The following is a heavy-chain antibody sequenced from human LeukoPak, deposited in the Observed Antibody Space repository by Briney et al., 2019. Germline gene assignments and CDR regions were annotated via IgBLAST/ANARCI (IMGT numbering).Heavy chain of an antibody. V-gene: IGHV3-21*01. J-gene: IGHJ6*02. Sequence: GGSLRLSCAASGFTFSSYSMSWVRQAPGKGLEWVSSISSSSSYIYYADSVKGRFTISRDNAKNSLYLQMNSLRAEDTAVYYCARDLVVPAAMTYYYYYGMDVWGQGTTVTVSS. CDR2: ISSSSSYI. D-gene: IGHD2-2*01. CDR1: GFTFSSYS. CDR3: ARDLVVPAAMTYYYYYGMDV.